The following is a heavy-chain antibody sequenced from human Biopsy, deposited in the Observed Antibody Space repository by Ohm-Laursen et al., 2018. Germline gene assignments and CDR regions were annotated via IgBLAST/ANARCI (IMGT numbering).Heavy chain of an antibody. V-gene: IGHV3-66*04. D-gene: IGHD2-8*01. CDR1: GFTFSGYA. J-gene: IGHJ4*02. Sequence: SLRLSCAATGFTFSGYAMSWVRQAPGKGLEWVSVIYTGGTTHYADSVRGRFTISRDNSKNTLYLQMNSLRVEDTAVYYCARHHCTNGVCLGVYFDYWGQGTLVTVSS. CDR2: IYTGGTT. CDR3: ARHHCTNGVCLGVYFDY.